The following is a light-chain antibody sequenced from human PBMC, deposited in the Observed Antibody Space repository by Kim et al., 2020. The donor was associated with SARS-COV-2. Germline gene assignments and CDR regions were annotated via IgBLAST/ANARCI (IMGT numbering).Light chain of an antibody. CDR2: GVS. V-gene: IGKV3-20*01. CDR3: QQYSVIPHT. CDR1: QSVDNNY. J-gene: IGKJ1*01. Sequence: EILLTQSPATLSLSPGERATLSCRASQSVDNNYFAWYQQRPGQAPRLLIYGVSIRATGIPDRFSGGGSGTDYTLTISRLEPEDFVVYSCQQYSVIPHTFGQGTKVDIK.